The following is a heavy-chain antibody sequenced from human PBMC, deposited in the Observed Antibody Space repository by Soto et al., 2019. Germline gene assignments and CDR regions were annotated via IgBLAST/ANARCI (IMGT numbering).Heavy chain of an antibody. D-gene: IGHD2-2*01. V-gene: IGHV1-18*01. CDR3: AREHCSSTSCYYDY. CDR2: ISAYNGNT. J-gene: IGHJ4*02. Sequence: ASVKVYCKASGYTFTSYGISWVRQAPGQRLEWMGWISAYNGNTNYAQKLQGRVTMTTDTSTSTAYMELRSLRSDDTAVYYCAREHCSSTSCYYDYWGQGTLVTVSS. CDR1: GYTFTSYG.